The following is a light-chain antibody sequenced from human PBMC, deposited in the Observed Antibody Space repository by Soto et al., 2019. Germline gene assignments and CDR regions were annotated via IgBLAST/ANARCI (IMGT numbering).Light chain of an antibody. CDR2: AGS. V-gene: IGKV3-20*01. J-gene: IGKJ5*01. CDR3: HQYATSPIT. Sequence: EIVLTQSPGTLSLSPGERATLSCRASQSVSSSYLAWFQQKPGQAPRLLIYAGSSRATGSPDRFSGSGSGTDFTLTISRLEPEDFAVYYCHQYATSPITFGQGTRLEIK. CDR1: QSVSSSY.